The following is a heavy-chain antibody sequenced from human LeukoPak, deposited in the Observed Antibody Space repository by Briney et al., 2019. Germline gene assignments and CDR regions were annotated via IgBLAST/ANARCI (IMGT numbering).Heavy chain of an antibody. CDR1: GFTFSSYV. D-gene: IGHD3-10*01. Sequence: GRSLRLSCAASGFTFSSYVMHWVRQAPGKGLEWVAVISSDGSDKYYAESGKGRFTISRDNSKNQLYLQMNSLRAEDTAVYYCAKGARGVIAYYFDYWGQGTLVTVSS. CDR3: AKGARGVIAYYFDY. V-gene: IGHV3-30*18. J-gene: IGHJ4*02. CDR2: ISSDGSDK.